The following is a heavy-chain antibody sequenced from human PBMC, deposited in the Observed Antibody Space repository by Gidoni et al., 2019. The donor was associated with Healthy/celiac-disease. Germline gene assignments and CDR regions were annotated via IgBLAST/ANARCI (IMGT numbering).Heavy chain of an antibody. V-gene: IGHV3-11*01. J-gene: IGHJ4*02. CDR2: ISSSGSTI. CDR3: ARSEVVPAAMVY. D-gene: IGHD2-2*01. CDR1: GFTFSDYY. Sequence: QVQLVESGGGLVKPGGSLRPSCAASGFTFSDYYMTWIRQSPGKGLEWVSYISSSGSTIYYADSVKGRFTISRDNAKNSLYLQMNSLRAEDTAVYYCARSEVVPAAMVYWGQGTLVTVSS.